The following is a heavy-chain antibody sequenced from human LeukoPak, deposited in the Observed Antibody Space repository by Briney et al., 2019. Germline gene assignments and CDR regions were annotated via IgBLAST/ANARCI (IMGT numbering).Heavy chain of an antibody. CDR2: IEWNGGRT. CDR3: GKGIEHYDFWSGFEY. J-gene: IGHJ4*02. V-gene: IGHV3-43*01. D-gene: IGHD3-3*01. Sequence: PGGSLRLSCVVSGFTFDEYSMQWARQAPGKGLEWVSVIEWNGGRTYYADSVKGRFTISRDNNKKSLYLQMNSLRTEDTAFYYCGKGIEHYDFWSGFEYRGQGTLVTVSS. CDR1: GFTFDEYS.